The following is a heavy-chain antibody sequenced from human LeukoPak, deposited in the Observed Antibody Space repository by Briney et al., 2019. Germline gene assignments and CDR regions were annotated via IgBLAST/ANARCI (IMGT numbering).Heavy chain of an antibody. V-gene: IGHV3-48*03. CDR3: ASLGYSSSWCVDY. D-gene: IGHD6-13*01. CDR1: GFTFSSYE. J-gene: IGHJ4*02. CDR2: ISSSGSTI. Sequence: PGGSLRLSCAASGFTFSSYEMNWVRQAPGKGLEWVSYISSSGSTIYYADSVKGRFTISRDNAKNSLYLQMNSLRAEDTAVYYCASLGYSSSWCVDYWFQGTLVTVSS.